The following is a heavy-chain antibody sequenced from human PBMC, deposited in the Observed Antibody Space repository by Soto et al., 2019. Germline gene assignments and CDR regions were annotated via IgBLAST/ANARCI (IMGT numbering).Heavy chain of an antibody. V-gene: IGHV1-69*02. CDR2: IIPILGIA. CDR1: GGTFSSYT. CDR3: ATHVYSSSWYSGYFDY. Sequence: SVKVSCKASGGTFSSYTISWVRQAPGQGLEWMGRIIPILGIANYAQKFQGRVTITADKSTSTAYMELSSLRSEDTAVYYCATHVYSSSWYSGYFDYWGQGTQVTVSS. D-gene: IGHD6-13*01. J-gene: IGHJ4*02.